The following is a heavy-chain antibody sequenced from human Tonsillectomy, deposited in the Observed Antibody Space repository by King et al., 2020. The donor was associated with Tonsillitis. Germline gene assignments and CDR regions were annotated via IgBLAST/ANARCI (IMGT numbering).Heavy chain of an antibody. CDR2: ISSSGSTI. Sequence: VQLVESGGGLVKPGGSLRLSCAASGFTFSDYYMSWIRQAPGKGLEWGSYISSSGSTIYYADSLKGRFTLSRANAKNSLYLQMNSLRAEDTAVYYCARAPYCSGGSCYSGYFDYWGQGTLVTVSS. J-gene: IGHJ4*02. V-gene: IGHV3-11*01. CDR3: ARAPYCSGGSCYSGYFDY. D-gene: IGHD2-15*01. CDR1: GFTFSDYY.